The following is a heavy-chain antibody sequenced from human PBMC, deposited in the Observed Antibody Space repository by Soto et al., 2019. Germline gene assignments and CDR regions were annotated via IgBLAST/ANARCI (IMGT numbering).Heavy chain of an antibody. D-gene: IGHD6-19*01. J-gene: IGHJ5*02. V-gene: IGHV4-39*01. Sequence: SETLSLTCTVSGGSISSSRYYWGWIRQPPGKGLEWIGSIYYSGSTYYNPSLKSRVTISVDTSKNQFSLKLSSVTATDTAVYYCATHVIAVLNWLDPCGQGTLVTVYS. CDR1: GGSISSSRYY. CDR2: IYYSGST. CDR3: ATHVIAVLNWLDP.